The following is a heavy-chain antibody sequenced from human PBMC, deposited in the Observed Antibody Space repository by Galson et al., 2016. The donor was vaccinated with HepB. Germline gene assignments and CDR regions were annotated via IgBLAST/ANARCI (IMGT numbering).Heavy chain of an antibody. CDR3: AKEMKVVATVGFDP. V-gene: IGHV3-23*01. CDR1: GFTFSSSA. J-gene: IGHJ5*02. D-gene: IGHD3-22*01. Sequence: SLRLSCAASGFTFSSSAMSWVRQAPGKGLEWVSAISGIGDSTYYGDSVKGRFAISRDNSKNTVYLQMSGLRAEDTAVYYCAKEMKVVATVGFDPWGQGTLVTVSS. CDR2: ISGIGDST.